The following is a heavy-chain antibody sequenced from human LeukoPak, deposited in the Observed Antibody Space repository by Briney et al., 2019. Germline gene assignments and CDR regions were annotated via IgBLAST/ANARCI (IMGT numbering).Heavy chain of an antibody. CDR3: AREKLVVAAKNGMDV. J-gene: IGHJ6*02. Sequence: SVKVSCKTSGYTFTSYDINWVRQATGQGLEWMGRIIPILGIANYAQKFQGRVTITADKSTSTAYMELSSLRSEDTAVYYCAREKLVVAAKNGMDVWGQGTTVTVSS. D-gene: IGHD2-15*01. V-gene: IGHV1-69*04. CDR2: IIPILGIA. CDR1: GYTFTSYD.